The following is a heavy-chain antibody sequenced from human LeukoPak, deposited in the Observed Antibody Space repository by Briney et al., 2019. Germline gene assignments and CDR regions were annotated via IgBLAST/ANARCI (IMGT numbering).Heavy chain of an antibody. CDR3: ACVVRGAFDI. V-gene: IGHV1-46*03. D-gene: IGHD2-21*01. CDR2: INPSGGST. CDR1: GFTFTSCY. Sequence: GASVKVSCKASGFTFTSCYMHWVRQAPGQGLEWMGIINPSGGSTSYPQKFQGRVTMTRDTSTSTVYMELSSLRSEDTAVYYCACVVRGAFDIWGQGTLVTVSS. J-gene: IGHJ3*02.